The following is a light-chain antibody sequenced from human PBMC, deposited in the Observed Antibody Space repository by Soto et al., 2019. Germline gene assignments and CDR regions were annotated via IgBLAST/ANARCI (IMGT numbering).Light chain of an antibody. V-gene: IGLV4-69*01. Sequence: QPVLTQSPSASASLGASVKLTCTLSSGHSSYAIAWHQQQPEKGPRYLMKLNSDGSHSKGDGIPDRFSGSSSGAERYLTIXXXXXXXXADYFCQTWGTGIRVFGGGTKVTV. CDR1: SGHSSYA. CDR2: LNSDGSH. J-gene: IGLJ2*01. CDR3: QTWGTGIRV.